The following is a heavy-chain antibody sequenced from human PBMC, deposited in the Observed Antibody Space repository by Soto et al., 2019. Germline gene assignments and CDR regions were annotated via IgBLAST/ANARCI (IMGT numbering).Heavy chain of an antibody. CDR1: GFTFGDYA. CDR3: TRTPGYYDFLSGYIGHYYYGIDV. J-gene: IGHJ6*02. CDR2: IRSKAYGGTT. Sequence: PGGSLRLSCTASGFTFGDYAMSWFRQAPGKGLEWVGFIRSKAYGGTTEYAASVKGRFTISRDDSKSIAYLQMNSLKTEDTAVYYCTRTPGYYDFLSGYIGHYYYGIDVWGQGTTLTVTS. V-gene: IGHV3-49*03. D-gene: IGHD3-3*01.